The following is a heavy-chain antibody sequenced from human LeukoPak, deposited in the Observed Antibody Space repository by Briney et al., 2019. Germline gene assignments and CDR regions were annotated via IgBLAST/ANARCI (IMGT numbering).Heavy chain of an antibody. CDR3: ARGNDSGTYYGDAFDI. CDR2: IYSDGTT. V-gene: IGHV3-53*01. CDR1: GFTVSTNY. J-gene: IGHJ3*02. D-gene: IGHD1-26*01. Sequence: GGSLRLACAASGFTVSTNYMNWVRQAPGKGLEWVSVIYSDGTTYYADSLKGRFTLSRDNSKNTLYLQMNSLRADDTAVYHCARGNDSGTYYGDAFDIWGQGTMVTVSS.